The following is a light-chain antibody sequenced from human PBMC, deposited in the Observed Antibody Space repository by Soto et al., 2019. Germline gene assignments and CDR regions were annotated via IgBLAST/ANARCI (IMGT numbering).Light chain of an antibody. CDR3: QQWYMGWT. Sequence: DIQMTQSPSTLSASVEDGVPITSRAVQGIVRFLAWYQHQPGKAPKLLFYDASTLESGVPSRFSGTGSGTEFTFSITSLQPEDFGNYYCQQWYMGWTFGQGTKVDFK. V-gene: IGKV1-5*01. CDR1: QGIVRF. CDR2: DAS. J-gene: IGKJ1*01.